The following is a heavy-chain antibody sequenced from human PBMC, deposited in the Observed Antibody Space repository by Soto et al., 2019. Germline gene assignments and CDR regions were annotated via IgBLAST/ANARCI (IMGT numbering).Heavy chain of an antibody. CDR2: ISYDGSNK. Sequence: HPGGSLRLSCAASGFTFSSSGMHWVRQAPGKGLEWVAVISYDGSNKYYADSVKGRFTISRDNSKNTLYLQMSSLRGEDTGIYYCAKDQGSLEWLPPYYYYGVDVWGQGTTVTVSS. CDR3: AKDQGSLEWLPPYYYYGVDV. J-gene: IGHJ6*02. D-gene: IGHD3-3*01. V-gene: IGHV3-30*18. CDR1: GFTFSSSG.